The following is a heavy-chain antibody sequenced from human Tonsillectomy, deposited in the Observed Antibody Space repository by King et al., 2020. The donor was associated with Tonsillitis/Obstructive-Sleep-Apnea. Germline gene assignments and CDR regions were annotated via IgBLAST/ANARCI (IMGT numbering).Heavy chain of an antibody. CDR1: GYTFTGYY. J-gene: IGHJ4*02. CDR3: ARDWRYCSSTSCYSGIGY. CDR2: INPNSGGT. Sequence: QLVQSGAEVKKPGASVKVSCKASGYTFTGYYMHWVRQAPGQGLEWMGWINPNSGGTHYAQRFQGWVTMTRNTSISTAYMELSRLRSDDTAVYYGARDWRYCSSTSCYSGIGYWGQGTLVTVSS. D-gene: IGHD2-2*01. V-gene: IGHV1-2*04.